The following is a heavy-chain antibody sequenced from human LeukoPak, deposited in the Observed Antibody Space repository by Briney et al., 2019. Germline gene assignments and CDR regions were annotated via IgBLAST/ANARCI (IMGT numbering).Heavy chain of an antibody. V-gene: IGHV3-30*18. D-gene: IGHD3-10*01. CDR1: GFTFSSYG. J-gene: IGHJ6*02. CDR3: AKDQSPLLTYGMDV. CDR2: ISYDGSNK. Sequence: GGSLRLSCAASGFTFSSYGMHWVRQAPGKGLEWVAVISYDGSNKYYADSVKGRFTISRDNSKNTLYLQMNSLRAEDTAVYYCAKDQSPLLTYGMDVWGQGTTVTVSS.